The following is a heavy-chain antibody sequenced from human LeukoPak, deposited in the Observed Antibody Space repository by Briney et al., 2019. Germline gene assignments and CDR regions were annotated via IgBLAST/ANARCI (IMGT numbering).Heavy chain of an antibody. CDR2: IKQDGSEG. V-gene: IGHV3-7*01. D-gene: IGHD2-15*01. CDR1: GFTFSSYW. Sequence: PGGSLRLSCAASGFTFSSYWMSWVRQAPGKGLEWVASIKQDGSEGYYVDSVKDRFAISRDNTKNSLYLQMNSLRAEDTAVYYCARAGILWGDYWGQGTLVTVSS. J-gene: IGHJ4*02. CDR3: ARAGILWGDY.